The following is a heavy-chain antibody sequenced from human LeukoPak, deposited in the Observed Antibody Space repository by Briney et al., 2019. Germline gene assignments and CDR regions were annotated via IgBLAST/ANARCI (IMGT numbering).Heavy chain of an antibody. CDR2: TYYRSKWYN. CDR1: GDSFSSNSAA. CDR3: ARQNNTYHHYNLGWFDP. D-gene: IGHD5-24*01. V-gene: IGHV6-1*01. J-gene: IGHJ5*02. Sequence: SQTLSLTCAISGDSFSSNSAAWHWIRQSPSRGLEWLGRTYYRSKWYNDYAVSVKSRITINPDTSKNQFSLQLSSVTPEDTAVYYCARQNNTYHHYNLGWFDPWGQGTLVTVSS.